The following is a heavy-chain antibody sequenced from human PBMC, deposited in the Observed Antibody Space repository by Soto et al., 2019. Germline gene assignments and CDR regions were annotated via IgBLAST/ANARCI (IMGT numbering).Heavy chain of an antibody. V-gene: IGHV1-3*01. CDR3: ARSTTIFGVVIMRPYYYGMDV. CDR1: GYTFTSYA. J-gene: IGHJ6*02. CDR2: INAGNGNT. D-gene: IGHD3-3*01. Sequence: ASVKVSCKASGYTFTSYAMHWVRQAPGQRLEWMGWINAGNGNTKYSQKFQGRVTITRVTSASTAYMEQSSLRSEDTAVYYCARSTTIFGVVIMRPYYYGMDVWGQGTTVTVSS.